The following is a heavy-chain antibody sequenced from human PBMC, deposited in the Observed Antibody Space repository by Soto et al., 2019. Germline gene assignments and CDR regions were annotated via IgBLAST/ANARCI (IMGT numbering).Heavy chain of an antibody. D-gene: IGHD6-13*01. CDR2: ISSSSSYI. J-gene: IGHJ6*02. CDR3: ARSGAAAGTRFYYYGMDV. Sequence: GGSLRLSCAASGFTFSSYSMNWVRQAPGKGLEWVSSISSSSSYIYYADSVKGRFTISRDNAKNSLYLQMNSLRAEDTAVYYCARSGAAAGTRFYYYGMDVWGQGTTVTVSS. V-gene: IGHV3-21*01. CDR1: GFTFSSYS.